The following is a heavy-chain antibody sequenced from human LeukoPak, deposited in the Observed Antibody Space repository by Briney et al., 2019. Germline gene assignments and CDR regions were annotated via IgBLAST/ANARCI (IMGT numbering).Heavy chain of an antibody. CDR2: IKSDGSST. Sequence: GGSLRLSCAASGFPFSSYWMHWVRQAPGKGLVWVSRIKSDGSSTTYADSVKGRLTISRDNAKNTLYLQMSSLRAEDTAMYYCARDDLYYDTGAYYYASYFQHWGQGTLVTVSS. V-gene: IGHV3-74*01. CDR1: GFPFSSYW. J-gene: IGHJ1*01. D-gene: IGHD3-22*01. CDR3: ARDDLYYDTGAYYYASYFQH.